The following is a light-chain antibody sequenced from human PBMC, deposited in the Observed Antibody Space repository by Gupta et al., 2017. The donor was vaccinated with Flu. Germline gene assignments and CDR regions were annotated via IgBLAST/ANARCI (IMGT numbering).Light chain of an antibody. CDR3: SSFTSTSTLL. Sequence: TSSAVCGDKYVTWDQQNPGKVPKLIIYEVSIRPSGVSNRFSGSKSGNTASLTISGLKAEDEADYYCSSFTSTSTLLFGGGTKLTVL. J-gene: IGLJ3*02. V-gene: IGLV2-14*01. CDR1: SSAVCGDKY. CDR2: EVS.